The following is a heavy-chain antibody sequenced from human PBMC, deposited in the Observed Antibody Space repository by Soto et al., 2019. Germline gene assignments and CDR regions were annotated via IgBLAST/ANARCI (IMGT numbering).Heavy chain of an antibody. D-gene: IGHD3-9*01. J-gene: IGHJ6*02. CDR2: IIPILGTA. CDR3: ASRGPYYDILTGYPETEVYYYSGMDV. Sequence: SVKVSCKASGGTFSSYAISWVRQAPGQGLEWMGGIIPILGTANYAQKFQGRVTITADESTSTAYMELSSLRSEDTAVYYCASRGPYYDILTGYPETEVYYYSGMDVWGQGTTVTV. V-gene: IGHV1-69*13. CDR1: GGTFSSYA.